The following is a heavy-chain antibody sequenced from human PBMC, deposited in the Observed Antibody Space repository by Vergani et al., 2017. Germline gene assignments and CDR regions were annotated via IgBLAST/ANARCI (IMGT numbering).Heavy chain of an antibody. CDR2: ISYDGSNK. Sequence: QVQLVESGGGVVQPGRSLRLSCAASGFTFSSYAMHWVRQAPGKGLEWVAVISYDGSNKYYADSVKGRFTISRDNSKNTLYLQMNSLRAEDTAVYYCAKDPRRVVGATFEDYWGQGTLVTVSS. V-gene: IGHV3-30*04. CDR3: AKDPRRVVGATFEDY. CDR1: GFTFSSYA. D-gene: IGHD1-26*01. J-gene: IGHJ4*02.